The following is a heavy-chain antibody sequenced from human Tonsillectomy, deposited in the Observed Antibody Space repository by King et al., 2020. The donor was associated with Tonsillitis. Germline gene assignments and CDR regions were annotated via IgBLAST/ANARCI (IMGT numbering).Heavy chain of an antibody. Sequence: QLQESGPGLVKPSETLSLICTVSGGSIRSYYWTWIRQPAGKGLEWIGRIYTSGRTEYNPSLKSRLTMSVDTSKNQLSLKLSSVTAADTAVYYCARDDIRHDAFDIWGQGTMVTVSS. J-gene: IGHJ3*02. D-gene: IGHD3-9*01. CDR3: ARDDIRHDAFDI. CDR1: GGSIRSYY. V-gene: IGHV4-4*07. CDR2: IYTSGRT.